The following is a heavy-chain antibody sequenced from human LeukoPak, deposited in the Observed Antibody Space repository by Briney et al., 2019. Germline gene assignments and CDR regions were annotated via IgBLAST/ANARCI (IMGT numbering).Heavy chain of an antibody. D-gene: IGHD2-15*01. CDR2: IKQDGSDE. CDR1: GFTFSRYW. J-gene: IGHJ6*02. V-gene: IGHV3-7*01. Sequence: GGSLRLSCAASGFTFSRYWMSWVRRAPGKGLEWVATIKQDGSDEYYVDSMKGRFTISRDNAKNSLYLQMDGLRAEDTAVYYCARVSCSGGSCYSHYYYYYGMDVWGQGTTVTVSS. CDR3: ARVSCSGGSCYSHYYYYYGMDV.